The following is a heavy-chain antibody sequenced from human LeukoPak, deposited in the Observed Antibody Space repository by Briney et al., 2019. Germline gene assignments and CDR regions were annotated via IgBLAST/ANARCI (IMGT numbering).Heavy chain of an antibody. CDR3: ARETLDALDL. J-gene: IGHJ3*01. Sequence: TGGSLRLSCTASGFTISGDAMHWVRQAPGKGLQWVAHISFDGSYKYYADSVKGRITISRDNSKNTLYLQMNSLRTDDTALFYCARETLDALDLWGPGTLVTVSS. CDR2: ISFDGSYK. V-gene: IGHV3-30*04. CDR1: GFTISGDA.